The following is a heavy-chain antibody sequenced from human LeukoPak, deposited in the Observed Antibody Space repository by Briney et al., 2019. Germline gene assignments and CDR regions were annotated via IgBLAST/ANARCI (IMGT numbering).Heavy chain of an antibody. CDR2: IYSAGST. V-gene: IGHV3-53*01. Sequence: GGSLRLSCAASGFTVSSNYMSWVRQAPGKGLEWVSVIYSAGSTYYADSVKGRFTISRDNSKNTLYHQMNTLRAEDTAVYYCAREGPDCGGDCYYDYWGQGTLVTVSS. CDR1: GFTVSSNY. CDR3: AREGPDCGGDCYYDY. D-gene: IGHD2-21*01. J-gene: IGHJ4*02.